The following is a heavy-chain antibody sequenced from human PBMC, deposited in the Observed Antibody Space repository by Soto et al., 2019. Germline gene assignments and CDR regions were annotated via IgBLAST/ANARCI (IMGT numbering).Heavy chain of an antibody. V-gene: IGHV3-23*01. Sequence: PGGSLRLSCAASGFTFSNYAMSWVRQAPGKGLEWVSAISSSGDSPYYADSVKGRFTISIDTSRNQFSLNLSSVTAADTAVYYCARHKIWSGFHPNWFDPWGQGTLVTVS. CDR2: ISSSGDSP. CDR1: GFTFSNYA. CDR3: ARHKIWSGFHPNWFDP. J-gene: IGHJ5*02. D-gene: IGHD3-3*01.